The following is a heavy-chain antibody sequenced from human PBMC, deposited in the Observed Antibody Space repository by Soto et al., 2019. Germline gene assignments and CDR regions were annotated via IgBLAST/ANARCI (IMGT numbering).Heavy chain of an antibody. CDR2: IDHSGGST. Sequence: EVQLLESGGGLVQPGGYLRLSCAASGFTFSNYAMSWVRQAPGKGLEWVSGIDHSGGSTYYADSVKGRFTISRDNSKNTLYPQMNSLRAEDTAVYYCANLYSSGGKDWFDPWGQGTLVTVSS. V-gene: IGHV3-23*01. J-gene: IGHJ5*02. D-gene: IGHD6-19*01. CDR3: ANLYSSGGKDWFDP. CDR1: GFTFSNYA.